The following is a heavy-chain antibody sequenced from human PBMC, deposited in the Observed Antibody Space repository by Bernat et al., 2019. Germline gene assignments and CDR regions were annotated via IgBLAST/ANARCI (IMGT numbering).Heavy chain of an antibody. Sequence: EVQLVESGGGLGKPGGSLRLSCAASGFTFSSYSMNWVLQAPGKGLVWVSSISSSSSYRTSADAVKGRCTVSRDNAKNSLYLQMKSLRLEDTAVYDCERDGDSTSWYGIYFDYWGQGTLVTVSS. CDR3: ERDGDSTSWYGIYFDY. J-gene: IGHJ4*02. CDR1: GFTFSSYS. D-gene: IGHD6-13*01. V-gene: IGHV3-21*01. CDR2: ISSSSSYR.